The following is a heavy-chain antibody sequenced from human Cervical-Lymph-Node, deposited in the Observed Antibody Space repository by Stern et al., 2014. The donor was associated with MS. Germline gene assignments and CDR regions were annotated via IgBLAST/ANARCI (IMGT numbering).Heavy chain of an antibody. CDR2: ISAYNGNT. Sequence: VQLVESGAEVKKPGASVKVSCKASGYTFTSYGISWVRQAPGQGLEWMGWISAYNGNTNYAQKLQGRVTITTDTSTSTAYMELRSLRSDDTAVYYCARALLGSSSWNDAFDIWGQGTMVTVSS. CDR1: GYTFTSYG. J-gene: IGHJ3*02. V-gene: IGHV1-18*01. CDR3: ARALLGSSSWNDAFDI. D-gene: IGHD6-13*01.